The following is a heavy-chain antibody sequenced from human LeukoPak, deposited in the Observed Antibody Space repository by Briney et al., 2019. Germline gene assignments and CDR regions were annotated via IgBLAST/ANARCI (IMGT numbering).Heavy chain of an antibody. Sequence: GASVKVSCKVSGYTLTELSMHWVRQAPGKGLEWMGGFDPEDGETIYAQKFQGRVTMTEDTSTDTAYMELSSLRSEDTAVYYCATGITMVRGVMRDYWGQGTLVTVSS. V-gene: IGHV1-24*01. D-gene: IGHD3-10*01. CDR3: ATGITMVRGVMRDY. CDR2: FDPEDGET. J-gene: IGHJ4*02. CDR1: GYTLTELS.